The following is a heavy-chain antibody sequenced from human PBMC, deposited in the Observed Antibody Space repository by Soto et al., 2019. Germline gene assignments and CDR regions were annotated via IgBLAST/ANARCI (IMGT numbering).Heavy chain of an antibody. CDR3: ASRLFSSSGWYGGFDY. Sequence: GGSLRLSCAASGFTFNTYGIHWVRQAPGKGLEWVAVISYDGSDKYYADSVKGRFTISRDNSKNMLYLQMNSLRAEDTAVYYCASRLFSSSGWYGGFDYWGQGTLVTVSS. V-gene: IGHV3-30*03. J-gene: IGHJ4*02. D-gene: IGHD6-19*01. CDR1: GFTFNTYG. CDR2: ISYDGSDK.